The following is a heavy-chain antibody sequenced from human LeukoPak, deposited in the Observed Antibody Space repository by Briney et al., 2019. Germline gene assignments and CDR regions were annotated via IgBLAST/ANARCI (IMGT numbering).Heavy chain of an antibody. CDR1: GFTFSDYA. D-gene: IGHD2-8*01. CDR2: TAPV. CDR3: AKDSFSYNGIFDALDV. J-gene: IGHJ3*01. Sequence: GGSLRLSCAASGFTFSDYAMTWVRQAPGKGLEWVSSTAPVHYADSVKGRFTISRDDSKNTLFLQMNSLRAEDTAIYYCAKDSFSYNGIFDALDVWGQGTMVTVSS. V-gene: IGHV3-23*01.